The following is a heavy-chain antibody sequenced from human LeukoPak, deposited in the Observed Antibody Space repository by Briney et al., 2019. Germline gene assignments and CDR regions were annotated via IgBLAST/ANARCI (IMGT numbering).Heavy chain of an antibody. CDR1: GFTFSSYA. CDR3: AKDGTVRFLEWLLYFDY. V-gene: IGHV3-23*01. CDR2: ISGSGGST. Sequence: LTGGSLRLSCAASGFTFSSYAMSWVRQAPGKGLEWVSAISGSGGSTYYADSAKGRFTISRDNSKNTLYLQMNSLRAEDTAVYYCAKDGTVRFLEWLLYFDYWGQGTLVTVSS. J-gene: IGHJ4*02. D-gene: IGHD3-3*01.